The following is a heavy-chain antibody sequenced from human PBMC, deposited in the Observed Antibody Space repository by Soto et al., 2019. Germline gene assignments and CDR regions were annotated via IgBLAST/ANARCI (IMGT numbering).Heavy chain of an antibody. V-gene: IGHV3-48*01. Sequence: EVQLVESGGGLVQPGGSLRLSCAASGFSFSNYAMDWVRQAPGKGLEWVSYISASSSNIRYADSVKGRFTISRDNAKSSVYLQVNSVRADDTAVYYCARDASRGSDWARYLDLWGRGTLVTVSS. CDR3: ARDASRGSDWARYLDL. J-gene: IGHJ2*01. D-gene: IGHD1-26*01. CDR1: GFSFSNYA. CDR2: ISASSSNI.